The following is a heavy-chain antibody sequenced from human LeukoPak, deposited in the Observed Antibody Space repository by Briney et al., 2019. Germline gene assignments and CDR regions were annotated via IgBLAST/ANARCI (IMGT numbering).Heavy chain of an antibody. V-gene: IGHV3-30*18. CDR2: ISYDATNK. CDR3: AKDKRAAPYYYAMDV. CDR1: GFTFSNAW. Sequence: QPGGSLRLSCAASGFTFSNAWMSWVRQAPGKGLEWVAVISYDATNKYYTDSVKGRFTISRDNSKNTLYLQMNSLRAEDTAMYYCAKDKRAAPYYYAMDVWGQGTTVTVSS. J-gene: IGHJ6*02.